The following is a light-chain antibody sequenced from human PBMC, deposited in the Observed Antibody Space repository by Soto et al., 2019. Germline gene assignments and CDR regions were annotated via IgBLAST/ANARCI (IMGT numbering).Light chain of an antibody. Sequence: DIQMPQSPSSLSASVGDRVTITCRASQRINDYLNWYQQKPGKAPNLLIYAASSLQSGVPSRFSGSGSGTDFTLTISSLQPEDFATYYCQQSYSTPRGLTFGGGTKV. J-gene: IGKJ4*01. CDR3: QQSYSTPRGLT. CDR2: AAS. CDR1: QRINDY. V-gene: IGKV1-39*01.